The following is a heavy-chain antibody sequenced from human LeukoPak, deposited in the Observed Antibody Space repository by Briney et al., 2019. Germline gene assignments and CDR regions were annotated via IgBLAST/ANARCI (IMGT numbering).Heavy chain of an antibody. V-gene: IGHV4-30-2*01. CDR2: IYHSGST. CDR1: GGSISSGGYS. Sequence: PSETLSLTCAVPGGSISSGGYSWSWIRQPPGKGLEWIGYIYHSGSTHYNPSLKSRVTISVDRSKNQFSLKLSSVTAADTAVYYCARAAQAGRGAFDIWGQGTMVTVSS. CDR3: ARAAQAGRGAFDI. J-gene: IGHJ3*02. D-gene: IGHD6-19*01.